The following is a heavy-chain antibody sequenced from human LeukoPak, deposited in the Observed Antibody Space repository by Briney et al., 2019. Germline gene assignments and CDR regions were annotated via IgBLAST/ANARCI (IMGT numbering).Heavy chain of an antibody. CDR2: INSNGDST. CDR1: GFSFSSYE. J-gene: IGHJ6*04. CDR3: ARDRPGDV. V-gene: IGHV3-64*01. Sequence: GGSLRLSCAASGFSFSSYEMHWVRQAPGKGLEYVSAINSNGDSTYYANFVKGRFIISRDNSKNTLYLQTGSLRPEDMAVYYCARDRPGDVWGEGTTVTVSS.